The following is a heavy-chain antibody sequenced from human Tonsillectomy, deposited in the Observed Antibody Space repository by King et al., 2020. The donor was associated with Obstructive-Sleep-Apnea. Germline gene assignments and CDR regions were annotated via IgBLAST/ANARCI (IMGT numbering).Heavy chain of an antibody. CDR1: GYSTFNYW. CDR3: ARDKMTTGHYFDY. J-gene: IGHJ4*02. D-gene: IGHD4-17*01. V-gene: IGHV5-51*01. CDR2: IHVGDSDT. Sequence: QLVQSGAEVKKPGESLKISCKGSGYSTFNYWIAWVRQMPGKGLEWMGIIHVGDSDTRYSPSFQGQVTFSADKSISTAYLQWNSLQASDTAMYYCARDKMTTGHYFDYWGQGTLVTVSS.